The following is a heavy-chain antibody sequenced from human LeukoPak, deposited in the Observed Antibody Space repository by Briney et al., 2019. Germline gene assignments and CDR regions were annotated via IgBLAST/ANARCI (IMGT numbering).Heavy chain of an antibody. CDR3: AIYSGWDYYGSGSSITYFDY. V-gene: IGHV1-69*13. CDR1: GGAFSSYA. J-gene: IGHJ4*02. Sequence: GASVKVSCKASGGAFSSYAISWVRQVPGQGLEWMGGIIPMFGATDYAQKFQGRITITADESTSTAYMELSSLRSEDTAVYYCAIYSGWDYYGSGSSITYFDYWGQGTLVTVSS. CDR2: IIPMFGAT. D-gene: IGHD3-10*01.